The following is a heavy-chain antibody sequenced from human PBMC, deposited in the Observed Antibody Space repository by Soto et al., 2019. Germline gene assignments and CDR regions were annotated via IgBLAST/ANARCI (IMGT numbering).Heavy chain of an antibody. D-gene: IGHD4-17*01. CDR2: IYHSGST. V-gene: IGHV4-30-2*01. CDR1: GGSISSGGYS. Sequence: LCGGSISSGGYSWSWIRQPPGKGLEWIGYIYHSGSTYYNPSLKSRVTISVDRSKNQFSLKLSSVTAADTAVYYCARGGKTVTTFDYWGQGTLVTVSS. CDR3: ARGGKTVTTFDY. J-gene: IGHJ4*02.